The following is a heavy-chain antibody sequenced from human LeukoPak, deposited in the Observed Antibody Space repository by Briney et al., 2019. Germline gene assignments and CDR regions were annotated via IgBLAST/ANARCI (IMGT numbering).Heavy chain of an antibody. V-gene: IGHV4-39*07. D-gene: IGHD3-3*01. CDR3: ARGRRGGDFWSGYYRNWFDP. Sequence: SETLSLTCTVSSGSISNSNFYWGWIRQPPGKGLEWIGSIFYSGSTNYNPSLKSRVTISVDTSKNQFSLKLSSVTAADTAVYYCARGRRGGDFWSGYYRNWFDPWGQGTLVTVS. CDR2: IFYSGST. CDR1: SGSISNSNFY. J-gene: IGHJ5*02.